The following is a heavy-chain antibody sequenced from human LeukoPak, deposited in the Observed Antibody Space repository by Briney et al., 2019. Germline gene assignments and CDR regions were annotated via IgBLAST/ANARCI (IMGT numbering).Heavy chain of an antibody. Sequence: PSETLSLTCPVSGGSISSYYWSWIRQPPGKGLEWVGYIYYSGNINYNPSLESRVTISVDTPKNQFSLKLSSVTGGDTAVYYCARDMITFGGVRAYFDYWGQGILVTVSS. J-gene: IGHJ4*02. CDR1: GGSISSYY. V-gene: IGHV4-59*01. CDR2: IYYSGNI. CDR3: ARDMITFGGVRAYFDY. D-gene: IGHD3-16*01.